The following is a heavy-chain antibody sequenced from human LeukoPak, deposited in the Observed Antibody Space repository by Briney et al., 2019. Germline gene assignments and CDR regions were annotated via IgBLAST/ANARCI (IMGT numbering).Heavy chain of an antibody. D-gene: IGHD1-1*01. V-gene: IGHV3-13*01. J-gene: IGHJ3*02. Sequence: GGSLRLSCAASGFTFSSYDMHWVRQATGKGLEWVSAIGTAGDTYYPGSVKGRFTISRENAKKSLYLQMSSLRVEDTAVYFCVLGAYWNDDKNAFHIWGPGTMVTVSS. CDR2: IGTAGDT. CDR3: VLGAYWNDDKNAFHI. CDR1: GFTFSSYD.